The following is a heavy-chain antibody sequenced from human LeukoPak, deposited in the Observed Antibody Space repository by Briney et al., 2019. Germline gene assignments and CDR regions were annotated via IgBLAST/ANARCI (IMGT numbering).Heavy chain of an antibody. Sequence: GGSLRLSCAASGFTLSSYAMHWVRQAPGKGLEWVAVIWYDGSNKYYADSVKGRFTISRDNSKNTLYLQMNSLRAEDTAVYYCARDLAQYYYYYYGMDVWGQGTTVTVSS. CDR3: ARDLAQYYYYYYGMDV. V-gene: IGHV3-33*08. CDR1: GFTLSSYA. J-gene: IGHJ6*02. CDR2: IWYDGSNK.